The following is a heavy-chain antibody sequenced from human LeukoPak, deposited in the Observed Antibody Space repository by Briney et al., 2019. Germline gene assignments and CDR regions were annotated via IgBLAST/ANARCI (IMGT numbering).Heavy chain of an antibody. Sequence: SETLSLTCAVYGESFSGYYWSWIRQPPGKGLEWIGEINHSGSTNYNPSLKSRVTISVDTSKNQFSLKLDSVTAADTAVYYCARGRTMVRGVSYFDNWGQGTLVTVSS. CDR1: GESFSGYY. CDR2: INHSGST. V-gene: IGHV4-34*01. D-gene: IGHD3-10*01. CDR3: ARGRTMVRGVSYFDN. J-gene: IGHJ4*02.